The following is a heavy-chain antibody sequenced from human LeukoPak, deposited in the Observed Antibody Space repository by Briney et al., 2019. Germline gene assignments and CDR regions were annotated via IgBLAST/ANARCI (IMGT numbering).Heavy chain of an antibody. CDR3: ARGLGGYCSGGSCRPHNWFGP. CDR2: INHSGST. V-gene: IGHV4-34*01. Sequence: PSETLSLTCAVYGGSFSGYYWSWIRQPPGKGLEWIGEINHSGSTNYNPSLKSRVTISVDTSKNQFSLKLSSVTAADTAVYYCARGLGGYCSGGSCRPHNWFGPWGQGTLVTVSS. J-gene: IGHJ5*02. D-gene: IGHD2-15*01. CDR1: GGSFSGYY.